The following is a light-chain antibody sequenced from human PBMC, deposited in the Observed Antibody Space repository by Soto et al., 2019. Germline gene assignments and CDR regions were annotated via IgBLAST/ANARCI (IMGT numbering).Light chain of an antibody. J-gene: IGKJ4*01. CDR2: DAS. V-gene: IGKV3-11*01. CDR1: QSVSSY. Sequence: EIVLTQSPATLSLSPGERATLSCRASQSVSSYLAWYQQKPGQAPRLLIYDASNRATGIPARFSGSGSGTDFTLTISSLEPEDFAVYYCQLRSNWPPLTFGGGTKVEI. CDR3: QLRSNWPPLT.